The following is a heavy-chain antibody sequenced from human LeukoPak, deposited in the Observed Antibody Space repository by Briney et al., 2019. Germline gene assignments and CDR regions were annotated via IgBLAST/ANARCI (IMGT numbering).Heavy chain of an antibody. D-gene: IGHD2-8*01. CDR3: VRVSGVSLDV. CDR1: GFTFSVYY. V-gene: IGHV3-72*01. J-gene: IGHJ6*02. Sequence: PGGSLRLSCGGSGFTFSVYYMDWVRQAPGKGLEWVARIRNKDNGYITDYAASVKDRFTISRDDSQSSLYLQMNSLTSEDSAVYYCVRVSGVSLDVWGQGTTVTVSS. CDR2: IRNKDNGYIT.